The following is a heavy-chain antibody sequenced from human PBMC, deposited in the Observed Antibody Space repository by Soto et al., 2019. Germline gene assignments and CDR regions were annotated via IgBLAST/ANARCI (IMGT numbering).Heavy chain of an antibody. J-gene: IGHJ4*02. CDR2: ISAYNGNT. D-gene: IGHD1-26*01. Sequence: ASVKVSCKASGYTFTSYGISWVRQAPGQGLEWMGWISAYNGNTNYAQKLQGRVTMTTDTSTRTAYMELRSLRSDDTAVYYCARDFLREARTRWELPADYWGQGTLVTVSS. V-gene: IGHV1-18*01. CDR1: GYTFTSYG. CDR3: ARDFLREARTRWELPADY.